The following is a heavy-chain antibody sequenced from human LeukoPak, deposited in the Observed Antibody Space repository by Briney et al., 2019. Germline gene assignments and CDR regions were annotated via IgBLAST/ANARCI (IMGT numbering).Heavy chain of an antibody. J-gene: IGHJ4*02. V-gene: IGHV3-9*01. CDR1: GFTFDDYA. CDR3: ASDGYSYGYPNDY. Sequence: PGGSLRLSCAASGFTFDDYAMHWVRQAPGKGLEWVSGISWNSGSIGYADSVKGRFTISRDNAKNSLYLQMNSLRAEDTAVYYCASDGYSYGYPNDYWGQGTLVTVSS. CDR2: ISWNSGSI. D-gene: IGHD5-18*01.